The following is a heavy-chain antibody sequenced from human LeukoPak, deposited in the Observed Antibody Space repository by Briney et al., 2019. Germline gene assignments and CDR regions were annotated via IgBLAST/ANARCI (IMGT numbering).Heavy chain of an antibody. J-gene: IGHJ4*02. V-gene: IGHV4-61*08. CDR2: MYYSGST. CDR3: ARDRVAAAGTTDY. Sequence: TSETLSLTCTVSGGSISSGDYYWSWIRQPPGKGLEWIAYMYYSGSTNYNPSLKSRVTMSVDTSKNQFSLKLSSVTAADTAVYYCARDRVAAAGTTDYWGQGTLVTVSS. D-gene: IGHD6-13*01. CDR1: GGSISSGDYY.